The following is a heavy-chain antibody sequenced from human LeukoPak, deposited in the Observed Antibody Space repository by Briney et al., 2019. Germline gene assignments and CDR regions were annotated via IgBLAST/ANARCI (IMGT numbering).Heavy chain of an antibody. CDR1: GDSVSNNNYF. J-gene: IGHJ5*02. Sequence: SETLSLTCTVSGDSVSNNNYFWVWIRQPPGKGLECFGCSYYRGTTYYNPSVESRVTISADTSKNQLSLKLSSVTAADTAVYDCARHAPGDILVQIPAPTRWFDPWGQGTLVTVSS. CDR3: ARHAPGDILVQIPAPTRWFDP. CDR2: SYYRGTT. V-gene: IGHV4-39*01. D-gene: IGHD2-15*01.